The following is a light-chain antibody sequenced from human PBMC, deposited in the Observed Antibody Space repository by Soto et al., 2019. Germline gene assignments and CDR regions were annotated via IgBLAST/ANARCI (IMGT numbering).Light chain of an antibody. CDR2: ATS. J-gene: IGKJ3*01. V-gene: IGKV1-9*01. Sequence: DIQMAQSPSSLSASVGDRVTITCRASRNIDTYLSWYQQKAGKAPKLLIFATSTLQSGVPSRFSGSGSGTDFTLTISCLQSEDFATYYCQQYYSYPGTFGPGTKVDIK. CDR3: QQYYSYPGT. CDR1: RNIDTY.